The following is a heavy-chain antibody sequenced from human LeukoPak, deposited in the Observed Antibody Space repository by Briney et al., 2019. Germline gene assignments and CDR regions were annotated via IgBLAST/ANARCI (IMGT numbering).Heavy chain of an antibody. V-gene: IGHV1-69*02. CDR2: IIPILGIA. CDR1: GGTFSSYT. J-gene: IGHJ6*03. Sequence: SSVKVSCKASGGTFSSYTISWVRQAPGQGLEWMGRIIPILGIANYAQKFQGRVTITRNTSISTAYMELSSLRSEDTAVYYCARRAYYYMDVWGKGTTVTVSS. CDR3: ARRAYYYMDV.